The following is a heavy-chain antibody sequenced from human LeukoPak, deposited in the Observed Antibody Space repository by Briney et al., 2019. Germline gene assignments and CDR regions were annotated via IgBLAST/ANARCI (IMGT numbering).Heavy chain of an antibody. V-gene: IGHV5-51*01. CDR1: GYSFTSYW. Sequence: GESLKISCKGSGYSFTSYWIGWVRQMPGKGLEWMGIIYPGDSDTRYSPSFQGQVTISADKSISTAYLQWSSLKASDTAMYYCATSRIDYDDGSGYYRHFDYWGQGTLVTVSS. CDR3: ATSRIDYDDGSGYYRHFDY. D-gene: IGHD3-22*01. CDR2: IYPGDSDT. J-gene: IGHJ4*02.